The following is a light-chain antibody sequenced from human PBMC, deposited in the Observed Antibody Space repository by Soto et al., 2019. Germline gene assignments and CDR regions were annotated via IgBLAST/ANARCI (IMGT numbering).Light chain of an antibody. CDR1: QSVFYSSNNKNY. J-gene: IGKJ2*01. CDR3: LQYYSIPYS. V-gene: IGKV4-1*01. Sequence: DIVMTQSPDSLAVSLGERATINCKSSQSVFYSSNNKNYLAWYQQKPGQPPKLLIYWASTRESGVPDRFSGSGSGADFTLTISSLRAEDVAVYYCLQYYSIPYSFGQGTNVEIK. CDR2: WAS.